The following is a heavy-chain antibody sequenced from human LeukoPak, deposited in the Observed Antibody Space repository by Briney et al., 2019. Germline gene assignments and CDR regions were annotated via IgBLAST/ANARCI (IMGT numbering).Heavy chain of an antibody. J-gene: IGHJ5*02. V-gene: IGHV4-61*02. CDR1: XGSXSSXSYY. Sequence: TXSLXCTVSXGSXSSXSYYWSWIRQPAGKGXXXIXRIYTSGSTNYNPSLKSRVTISVDTSKNQFSLKLSSVTAADTAVYYCARASRPARGSGSSYRGSCFDPWGQGTLVTVSS. D-gene: IGHD3-10*01. CDR3: ARASRPARGSGSSYRGSCFDP. CDR2: IYTSGST.